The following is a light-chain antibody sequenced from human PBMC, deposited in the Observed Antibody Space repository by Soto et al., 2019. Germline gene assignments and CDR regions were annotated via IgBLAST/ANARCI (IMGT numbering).Light chain of an antibody. V-gene: IGKV3-20*01. J-gene: IGKJ5*01. CDR1: QSVSSSY. CDR3: QQYGSSPHIT. Sequence: IGLTQSPGTLSLSPGETATLSCRASQSVSSSYLAWYQEKPGQAPRQLIYGASSRATGIPDRFSGSGSGTDFTLTISRLEPEDFAVYYCQQYGSSPHITFGQGTRLEIK. CDR2: GAS.